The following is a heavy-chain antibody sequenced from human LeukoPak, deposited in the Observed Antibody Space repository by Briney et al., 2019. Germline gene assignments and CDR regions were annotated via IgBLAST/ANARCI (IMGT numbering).Heavy chain of an antibody. D-gene: IGHD3-10*01. CDR1: GFTFRRYA. CDR3: AKGELLWFGISNWFDP. Sequence: GGSLRLYCAACGFTFRRYAMRGVRQATGKGREWGSAISGSGGSTYYADSVKGRFTISRDNSNNTLYLQMNSLRAEDTAVYYCAKGELLWFGISNWFDPWGQGTLVTVSS. CDR2: ISGSGGST. V-gene: IGHV3-23*01. J-gene: IGHJ5*02.